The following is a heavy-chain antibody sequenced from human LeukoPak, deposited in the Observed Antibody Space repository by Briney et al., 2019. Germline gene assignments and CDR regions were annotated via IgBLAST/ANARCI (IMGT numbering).Heavy chain of an antibody. CDR3: VRQAGVS. Sequence: GGSLRLSCAVSGFSITNYWMTWVRQAPGKGLEWVANIKGDGSEKYYVDSVKGRFTISRDNDKNYLYLQMDSLRDEDTAVYYCVRQAGVSWGQGTLVTVSS. J-gene: IGHJ5*02. CDR2: IKGDGSEK. CDR1: GFSITNYW. D-gene: IGHD6-19*01. V-gene: IGHV3-7*01.